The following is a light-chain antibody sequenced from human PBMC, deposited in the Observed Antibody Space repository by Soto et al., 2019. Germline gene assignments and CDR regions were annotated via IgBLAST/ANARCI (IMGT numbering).Light chain of an antibody. CDR2: EGS. CDR3: CSYAGSNTFV. V-gene: IGLV2-23*01. Sequence: QSALTQPASVSGSPGQSITISCTGTSSDVGSYNLVSWYQHHPGKAPKLMIYEGSKRPSGVSNRFSGSKSGNTASLTISGLQAEDEADYFCCSYAGSNTFVVGTGTKVTVL. J-gene: IGLJ1*01. CDR1: SSDVGSYNL.